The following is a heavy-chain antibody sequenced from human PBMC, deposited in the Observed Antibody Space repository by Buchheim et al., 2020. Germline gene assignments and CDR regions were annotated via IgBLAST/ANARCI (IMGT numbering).Heavy chain of an antibody. V-gene: IGHV3-30*04. CDR2: ISYDGSNK. Sequence: QVQLVESGGGVVQPGRSLRLSCAASGFTFSSYAMHWVRQAPGKGLEWVAVISYDGSNKYYADSVKGRFTISRDTSKNTLYLQMNSLRAEDTAVYYCASDLGYCSSTSCSNGMDVWGQGTT. CDR3: ASDLGYCSSTSCSNGMDV. D-gene: IGHD2-2*01. J-gene: IGHJ6*02. CDR1: GFTFSSYA.